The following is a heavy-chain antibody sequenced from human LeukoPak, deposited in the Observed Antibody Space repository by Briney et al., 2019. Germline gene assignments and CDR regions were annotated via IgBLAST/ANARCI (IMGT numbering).Heavy chain of an antibody. CDR1: GYTFTGYY. D-gene: IGHD2-2*02. CDR3: ARGYCSSTSCYSIAAAGTLDY. CDR2: INPNSGGT. Sequence: ASVKVSCKASGYTFTGYYMHWMRQAPGQGLEWMGWINPNSGGTNYAQKFQGRVTMTMDTSISTAYMELRRLRSDDTAVYYCARGYCSSTSCYSIAAAGTLDYWGQGTLVSVSS. J-gene: IGHJ4*02. V-gene: IGHV1-2*02.